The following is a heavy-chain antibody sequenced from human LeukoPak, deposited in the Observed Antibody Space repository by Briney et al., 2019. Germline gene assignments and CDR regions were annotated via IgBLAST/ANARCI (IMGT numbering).Heavy chain of an antibody. V-gene: IGHV3-23*01. D-gene: IGHD3-10*01. Sequence: PGGSLRLSCAASGFTFSSYAMGWVRQAPGKGLEWVSAISGSGGSTYYADSVKGRFTISRDNSKNTLYLQMNSLRAEDTAVYYCAKDGPYGSGSYNWFDPWGQGTLVTVSS. J-gene: IGHJ5*02. CDR3: AKDGPYGSGSYNWFDP. CDR2: ISGSGGST. CDR1: GFTFSSYA.